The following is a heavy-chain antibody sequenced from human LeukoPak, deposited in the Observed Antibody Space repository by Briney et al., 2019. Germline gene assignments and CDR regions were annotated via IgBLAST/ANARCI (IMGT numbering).Heavy chain of an antibody. CDR3: ARDLEWELFDY. D-gene: IGHD1-26*01. CDR2: LSANGGST. CDR1: GFTFSTYA. Sequence: GGSLRLSCAASGFTFSTYAMSWVRQAPGKGLEWVSTLSANGGSTYYADSVKGRFTISRDNSKNTLYLQMNSLRAEDTAVYYCARDLEWELFDYWGQGTLVTVSS. J-gene: IGHJ4*02. V-gene: IGHV3-23*01.